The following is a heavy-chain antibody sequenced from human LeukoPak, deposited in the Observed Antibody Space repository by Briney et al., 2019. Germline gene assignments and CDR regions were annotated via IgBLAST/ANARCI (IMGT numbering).Heavy chain of an antibody. Sequence: GGSLRLSCAASGFTFSSYSMNWVRQAPGKGLEWASSISSGSSYIYYADSVKGRFTISRDNADNSLYLQMNSLRAEDTAVYYCARVIAFNWFDPWGQGTPVTVSS. CDR2: ISSGSSYI. CDR3: ARVIAFNWFDP. V-gene: IGHV3-21*01. J-gene: IGHJ5*02. D-gene: IGHD3-16*02. CDR1: GFTFSSYS.